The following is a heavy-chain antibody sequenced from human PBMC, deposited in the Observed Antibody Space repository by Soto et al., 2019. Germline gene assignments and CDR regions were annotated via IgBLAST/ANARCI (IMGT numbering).Heavy chain of an antibody. Sequence: QVQLQESGPGLVKPSETLSLTCTVSGGSVSSGSYYWSWIRQPPGKGLEWIGYIYYSGSTNYNPSRKSRGTIPVDTSKSQSSRKLSSVTAADTAVYYCARIPYDILTGYGYYGMDVWGQGTTVTVSS. CDR1: GGSVSSGSYY. D-gene: IGHD3-9*01. V-gene: IGHV4-61*01. CDR2: IYYSGST. CDR3: ARIPYDILTGYGYYGMDV. J-gene: IGHJ6*02.